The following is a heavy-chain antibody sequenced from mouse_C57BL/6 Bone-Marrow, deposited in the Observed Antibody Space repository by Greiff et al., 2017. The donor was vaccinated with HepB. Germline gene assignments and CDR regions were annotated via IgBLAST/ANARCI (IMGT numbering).Heavy chain of an antibody. Sequence: VQLQQPGAELVKPGASVKLSCKASGYTFTSYYMHWVKQRPEQGLEWIGRIDPEDGDTEYAPKFQGKATMTADTSSNTAYLQLSSLTSEDTAVYYCTTAVYDYGFAYWGQGTLVTVSA. CDR2: IDPEDGDT. V-gene: IGHV14-1*01. CDR1: GYTFTSYY. J-gene: IGHJ3*01. CDR3: TTAVYDYGFAY. D-gene: IGHD2-4*01.